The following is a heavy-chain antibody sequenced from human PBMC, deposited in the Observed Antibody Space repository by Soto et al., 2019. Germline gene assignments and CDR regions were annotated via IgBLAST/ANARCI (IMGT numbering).Heavy chain of an antibody. J-gene: IGHJ4*02. CDR3: AKDPTPSYYDILTGYRPYFDY. D-gene: IGHD3-9*01. CDR1: GFTFSSYG. Sequence: PGGSLRLSCTASGFTFSSYGMHWVRQAPGKGLEWVAVISYDGSNKYYADSVKGRFTISRDNSKNTLYLQMNSLRAEDTAVYYCAKDPTPSYYDILTGYRPYFDYWGQGTLVTV. V-gene: IGHV3-30*18. CDR2: ISYDGSNK.